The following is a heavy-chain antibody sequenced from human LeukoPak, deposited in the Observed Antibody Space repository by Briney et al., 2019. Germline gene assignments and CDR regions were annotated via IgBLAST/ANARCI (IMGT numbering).Heavy chain of an antibody. J-gene: IGHJ4*02. CDR3: SRSRGYAYASDY. V-gene: IGHV4-39*07. D-gene: IGHD5-12*01. Sequence: SETLSLTCSVSGDSITSYSTHYWGWIRQPPGKGLEWIGSVFYSGTTYYNPSLKSRVTISLDMSKNQFSLRLTSVTAADTAVYYCSRSRGYAYASDYWGQGTLVTVSS. CDR1: GDSITSYSTHY. CDR2: VFYSGTT.